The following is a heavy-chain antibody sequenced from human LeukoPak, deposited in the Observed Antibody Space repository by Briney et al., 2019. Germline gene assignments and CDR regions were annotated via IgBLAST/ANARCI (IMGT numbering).Heavy chain of an antibody. CDR1: GGSISGWY. D-gene: IGHD1-7*01. CDR2: IYYSGST. V-gene: IGHV4-31*03. J-gene: IGHJ6*03. CDR3: ARGYNWNYVRVPGYYYYMDV. Sequence: PSETLSLTCTVSGGSISGWYWSWIRQHPGKGLEWIGYIYYSGSTYYNPSLKSRVTISVDTSKNQFSLKLNSVTAADTAVYYCARGYNWNYVRVPGYYYYMDVWGKGTTVTVSS.